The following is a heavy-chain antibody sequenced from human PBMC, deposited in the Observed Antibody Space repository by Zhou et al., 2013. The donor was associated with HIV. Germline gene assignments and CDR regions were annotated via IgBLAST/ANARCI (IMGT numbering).Heavy chain of an antibody. V-gene: IGHV4-4*09. CDR2: IYTSGST. D-gene: IGHD6-13*01. Sequence: QVQLQESGPGLVKPSETLSLTCTVSGGSISSYYLSWIRQPPGKGLEWIGYIYTSGSTNYNPSLKSRVTISIDTSKNQFSLKLSSVTAADTAVYYCARLVAARDYYYYIDVWGRGTTVTVSS. CDR3: ARLVAARDYYYYIDV. J-gene: IGHJ6*03. CDR1: GGSISSYY.